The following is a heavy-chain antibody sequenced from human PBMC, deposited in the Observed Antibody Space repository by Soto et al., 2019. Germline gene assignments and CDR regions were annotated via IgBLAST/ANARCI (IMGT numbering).Heavy chain of an antibody. CDR3: ARDRASRGGSYLDL. V-gene: IGHV1-69*13. D-gene: IGHD3-16*01. CDR2: IIPIFGTP. Sequence: SVKTCCKAFGGSFSDYAISWVRQAPGQGLEWMGGIIPIFGTPNYAQKFQDRVTFTAHESTNTAYMELSRLTSEDTAVYYCARDRASRGGSYLDLWGQGTQVTVSS. CDR1: GGSFSDYA. J-gene: IGHJ4*02.